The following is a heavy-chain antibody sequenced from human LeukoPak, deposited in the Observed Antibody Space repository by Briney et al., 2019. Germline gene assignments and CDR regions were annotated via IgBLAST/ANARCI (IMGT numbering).Heavy chain of an antibody. Sequence: SETLSLTCAVYGGSFSGYYWSWIRQPPGKGLEWIGEINHSGSTNYNPSLKSRVTISVDTSENQFSLKLSSVTAADTAVYYCARGSSLWFGELGNWFDPWGQGTLVTVSS. V-gene: IGHV4-34*01. J-gene: IGHJ5*02. CDR1: GGSFSGYY. CDR3: ARGSSLWFGELGNWFDP. CDR2: INHSGST. D-gene: IGHD3-10*01.